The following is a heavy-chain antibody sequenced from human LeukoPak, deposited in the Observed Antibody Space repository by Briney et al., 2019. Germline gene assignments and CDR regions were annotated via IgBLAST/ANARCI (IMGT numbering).Heavy chain of an antibody. J-gene: IGHJ4*02. CDR1: GGTFSSYA. V-gene: IGHV1-3*01. CDR3: ARDSGSGSNDY. Sequence: ASVKVPCKASGGTFSSYAISWVRQAPGQGLEWMGWISAGNGNTKYSQNFQGRVTFISNTSATTAFMELSSLRSEDAAVYYCARDSGSGSNDYWGQGTLVTVSS. CDR2: ISAGNGNT. D-gene: IGHD1-26*01.